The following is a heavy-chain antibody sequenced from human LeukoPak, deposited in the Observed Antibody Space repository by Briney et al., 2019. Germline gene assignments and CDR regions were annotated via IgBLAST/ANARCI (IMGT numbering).Heavy chain of an antibody. V-gene: IGHV4-4*07. D-gene: IGHD2-2*01. CDR2: IYTSGST. CDR1: GGSISSYY. CDR3: LGVPAADYYYYGMDV. Sequence: KPSETLSLTCTVSGGSISSYYWSWIRQPAGKGLEWIGRIYTSGSTNYNPSLKSRVTMSVDTSKNQFSLKLSAVTAADTAVYYCLGVPAADYYYYGMDVWGQGTTVTVSS. J-gene: IGHJ6*02.